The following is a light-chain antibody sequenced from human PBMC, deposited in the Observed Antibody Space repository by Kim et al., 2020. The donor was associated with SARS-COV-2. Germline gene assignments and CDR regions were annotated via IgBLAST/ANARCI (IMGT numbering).Light chain of an antibody. Sequence: LSPGERAPLSCRASQGVSSHLAWYQQKPGQAPRLLIYDASKRVTGIPARFSGSGSGTDFTLTISSLEPEDFAVYYCQQRVSWPRAFGGGTKVDIK. J-gene: IGKJ4*01. V-gene: IGKV3-11*01. CDR3: QQRVSWPRA. CDR2: DAS. CDR1: QGVSSH.